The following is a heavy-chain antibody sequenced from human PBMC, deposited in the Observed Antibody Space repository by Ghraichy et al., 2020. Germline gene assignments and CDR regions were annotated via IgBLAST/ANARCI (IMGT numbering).Heavy chain of an antibody. Sequence: SETLSLTCIVSGGSISSGSYYWGWIRQPPGKGLEWIGSIYYSGSTYYNPSLKSRVTISEDTSKNQFSLKLTSVTAADTAVYYCARQGPNYDFWSGLGWFDPRGQGTLVTVSS. J-gene: IGHJ5*02. CDR2: IYYSGST. V-gene: IGHV4-39*01. D-gene: IGHD3-3*01. CDR3: ARQGPNYDFWSGLGWFDP. CDR1: GGSISSGSYY.